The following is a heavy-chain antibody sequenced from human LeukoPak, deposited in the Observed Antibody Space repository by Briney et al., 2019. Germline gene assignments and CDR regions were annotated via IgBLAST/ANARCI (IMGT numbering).Heavy chain of an antibody. CDR1: GGSISSGSYY. V-gene: IGHV4-61*02. J-gene: IGHJ4*02. D-gene: IGHD1-1*01. CDR3: ARGTNWNYLDY. Sequence: SETLSLTCTVSGGSISSGSYYWSWIRQPAGKGLEWIGRIYTSGSTNYNPSLKSRVTISVDTSKNQFSLKLSSVTAADTAVYYCARGTNWNYLDYWGQGTLVTVSS. CDR2: IYTSGST.